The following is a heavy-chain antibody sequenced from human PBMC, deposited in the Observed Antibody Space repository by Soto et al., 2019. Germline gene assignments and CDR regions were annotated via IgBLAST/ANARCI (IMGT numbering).Heavy chain of an antibody. J-gene: IGHJ4*02. CDR3: ARKIDGASGMLDH. V-gene: IGHV3-23*01. CDR2: IAGTT. Sequence: EVHLLQSGGGLVQPGGSLRLSCATSGFTLSNSVMSWVRQAPGKGLEWVSTIAGTTYYSDSVKGRFTISRDNSQSTLYLQLHSLRAEDTAVYYCARKIDGASGMLDHWGQGTLGTVAS. CDR1: GFTLSNSV. D-gene: IGHD2-8*01.